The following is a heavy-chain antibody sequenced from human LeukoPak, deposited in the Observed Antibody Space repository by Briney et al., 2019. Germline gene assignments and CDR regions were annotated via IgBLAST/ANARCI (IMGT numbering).Heavy chain of an antibody. CDR2: VNTDGSST. V-gene: IGHV3-74*01. CDR3: AREGAYCGGDCYVDY. D-gene: IGHD2-21*01. Sequence: GGSLRLSCAASGFTFSSYWMHWVRQAPGKGLVWVSRVNTDGSSTSYADSVKGRFTVSRDNAKSTLYLQMNSLRAEDTAVYYCAREGAYCGGDCYVDYWGQGTLVTVSS. CDR1: GFTFSSYW. J-gene: IGHJ4*02.